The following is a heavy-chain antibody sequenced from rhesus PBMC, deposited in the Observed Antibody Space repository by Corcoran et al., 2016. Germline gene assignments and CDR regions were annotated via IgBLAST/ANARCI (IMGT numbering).Heavy chain of an antibody. CDR1: GGSISSSNW. J-gene: IGHJ4*01. CDR2: ISGSSGST. D-gene: IGHD3-16*01. V-gene: IGHV4-65*01. CDR3: ASSGSYYPTGFGY. Sequence: QVQLQESGPGLVKPSETLSLTCAVSGGSISSSNWWSWIRQPPGKVLEWMGYISGSSGSTYSPPSLNSRVPISPDPSKNQFSLKLSSVTAASPAVYSCASSGSYYPTGFGYWRQGVLVTVSS.